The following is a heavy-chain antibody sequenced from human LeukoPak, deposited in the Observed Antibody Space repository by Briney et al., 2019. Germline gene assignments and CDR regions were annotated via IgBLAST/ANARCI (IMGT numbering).Heavy chain of an antibody. CDR3: AKDPPSGSYSGYFDY. CDR1: GFTFSSYG. J-gene: IGHJ4*02. D-gene: IGHD1-26*01. Sequence: GGSLRLSCAASGFTFSSYGMHWVRQAPGKGLEGVAVISYDGSNKYYADSVKGRFTISRDNSKNTLYLQMNSLRAEDTAVYYCAKDPPSGSYSGYFDYWGQGTLVTVSS. CDR2: ISYDGSNK. V-gene: IGHV3-30*18.